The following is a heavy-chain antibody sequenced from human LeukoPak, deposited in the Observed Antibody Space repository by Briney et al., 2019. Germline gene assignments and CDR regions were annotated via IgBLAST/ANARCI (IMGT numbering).Heavy chain of an antibody. CDR1: GGSIRGYY. D-gene: IGHD4-17*01. J-gene: IGHJ4*02. V-gene: IGHV4-4*07. Sequence: KPSETLSPTCSVSGGSIRGYYWTWIRQPAGKGLEWIGRIYTSGSTNYNPSLKSRVTMSVDTSKNQFSLKLSSVTAADTAVYYCARGDYGDYGGSFDYWGQGTLVTVSS. CDR2: IYTSGST. CDR3: ARGDYGDYGGSFDY.